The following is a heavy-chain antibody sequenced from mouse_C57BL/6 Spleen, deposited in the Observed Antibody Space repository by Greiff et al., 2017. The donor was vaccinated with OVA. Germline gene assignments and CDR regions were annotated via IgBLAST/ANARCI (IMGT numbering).Heavy chain of an antibody. D-gene: IGHD2-4*01. Sequence: EVKLMESGPGLVKPSQSLSLTCSVTGYSITSGYYWNWIRQFPGNKLEWMGYISYDGSNNYNPSLKNRISITRDTSKNQFFLKLNSVTTEDTATYYCARDDYDVYAMDYWGQGTSVTVSS. V-gene: IGHV3-6*01. CDR2: ISYDGSN. CDR1: GYSITSGYY. CDR3: ARDDYDVYAMDY. J-gene: IGHJ4*01.